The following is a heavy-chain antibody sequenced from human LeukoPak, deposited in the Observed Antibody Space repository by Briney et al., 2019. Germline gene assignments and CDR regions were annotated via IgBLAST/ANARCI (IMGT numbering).Heavy chain of an antibody. V-gene: IGHV1-3*01. Sequence: ASVKASCKASGYAFTSYAMHWVRQAPGQRLEWMGWINAGNGNTKYSQKFQGRVTITRDTSASTAYMELSSLRSEDTAVYYCAVGIAAAGTTYYFDYWGQGTLVTVSS. CDR3: AVGIAAAGTTYYFDY. J-gene: IGHJ4*02. CDR2: INAGNGNT. CDR1: GYAFTSYA. D-gene: IGHD6-13*01.